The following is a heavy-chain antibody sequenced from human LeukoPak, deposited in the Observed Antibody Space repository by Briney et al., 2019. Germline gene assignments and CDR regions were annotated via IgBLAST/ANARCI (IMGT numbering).Heavy chain of an antibody. CDR2: TSSSSSYI. J-gene: IGHJ4*02. CDR3: AKPIGYCSGGSCYSFDY. V-gene: IGHV3-21*01. D-gene: IGHD2-15*01. Sequence: GGSLRLSCTASGFTFNTYTMNWVRQAPGKGLEWVSSTSSSSSYIYYADSVKGRFTISRDNAKKSLYLQMNRLRAEDTAVYYCAKPIGYCSGGSCYSFDYWGQGTLVTVSS. CDR1: GFTFNTYT.